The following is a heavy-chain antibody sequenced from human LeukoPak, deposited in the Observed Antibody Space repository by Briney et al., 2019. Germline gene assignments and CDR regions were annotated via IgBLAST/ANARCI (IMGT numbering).Heavy chain of an antibody. J-gene: IGHJ4*02. Sequence: SETLSLTCAVYGGSFSGYYWSWIRQPPGKGLEWIGEINHSGSTNYNPSLKSRVTISVDTSKNQFSLKLSSVTAADTAVYHCARGPSSRYYDILTGYYSVYYFDYWGQGTLVTVSS. CDR1: GGSFSGYY. CDR3: ARGPSSRYYDILTGYYSVYYFDY. D-gene: IGHD3-9*01. CDR2: INHSGST. V-gene: IGHV4-34*01.